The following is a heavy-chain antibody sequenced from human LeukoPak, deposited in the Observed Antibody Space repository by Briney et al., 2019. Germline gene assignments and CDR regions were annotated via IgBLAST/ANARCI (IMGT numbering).Heavy chain of an antibody. CDR2: INNKGTET. J-gene: IGHJ3*02. D-gene: IGHD3/OR15-3a*01. CDR1: GFTFNRFW. V-gene: IGHV3-74*01. Sequence: PGGPLRLSCGASGFTFNRFWMPWGRQAPGKALVWISRINNKGTETVCADSVKGRFTISRDYAKNTVYLQMNNLRAEDTDIYYCVRGSFGPDIWGQGTMVTVSS. CDR3: VRGSFGPDI.